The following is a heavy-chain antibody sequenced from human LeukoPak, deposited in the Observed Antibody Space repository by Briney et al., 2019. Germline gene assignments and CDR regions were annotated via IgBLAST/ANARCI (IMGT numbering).Heavy chain of an antibody. Sequence: KPGGSLRLSCAAYGFTFSSYSMNWVRQAPGKGLEWVSSISSSSSYIYYAESVKGRFTISRDNAKNSLYLQMNSLRAEDTAVYYCARGTAMAQLWGQGTLVTVSS. CDR1: GFTFSSYS. J-gene: IGHJ4*02. CDR3: ARGTAMAQL. CDR2: ISSSSSYI. D-gene: IGHD5-18*01. V-gene: IGHV3-21*01.